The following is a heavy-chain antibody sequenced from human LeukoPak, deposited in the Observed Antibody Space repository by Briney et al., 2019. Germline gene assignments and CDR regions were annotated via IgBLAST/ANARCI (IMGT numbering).Heavy chain of an antibody. D-gene: IGHD3-10*01. CDR3: ARVVTMVRGKLKDFDY. V-gene: IGHV1-18*01. CDR1: GYTFTSYG. Sequence: ASVKVSCKASGYTFTSYGISLVRQAPGQGLEWMGWISAYNGNTNYAQKLQGRVTMTTDTSTSTAYMELRSLRSDDTAVYYCARVVTMVRGKLKDFDYWGQGTLVTVSS. J-gene: IGHJ4*02. CDR2: ISAYNGNT.